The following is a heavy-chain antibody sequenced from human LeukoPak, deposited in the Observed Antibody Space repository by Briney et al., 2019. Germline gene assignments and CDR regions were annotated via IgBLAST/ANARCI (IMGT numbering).Heavy chain of an antibody. CDR1: GFNFSSYW. CDR2: IKQDGREK. Sequence: GGSLRLSCAASGFNFSSYWMTWVRQAPGKGLEWVANIKQDGREKFYVDSVRGRFTISRDNAKNSLYLQMNSMRAEDTAVYFCARTRKSSARVYYHYYYYMDVWGKGTTVTISS. J-gene: IGHJ6*03. CDR3: ARTRKSSARVYYHYYYYMDV. V-gene: IGHV3-7*01. D-gene: IGHD3-16*01.